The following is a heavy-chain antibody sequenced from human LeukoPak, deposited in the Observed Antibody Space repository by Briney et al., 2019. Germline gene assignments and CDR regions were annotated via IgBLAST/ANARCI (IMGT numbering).Heavy chain of an antibody. D-gene: IGHD6-19*01. Sequence: SETLSLTCTVSGGSISSYYWTWIRQPPGKGLEWIGYIYYSGNTNYNPSLKSRATISVDTSKNQFSLKLSSVTPADTAVYYCARGAVASSFPEYFQHWGQGTLVTVSS. CDR2: IYYSGNT. CDR1: GGSISSYY. J-gene: IGHJ1*01. V-gene: IGHV4-59*01. CDR3: ARGAVASSFPEYFQH.